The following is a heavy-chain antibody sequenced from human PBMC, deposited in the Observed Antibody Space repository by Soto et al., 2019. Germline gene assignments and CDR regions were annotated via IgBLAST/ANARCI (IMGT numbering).Heavy chain of an antibody. CDR3: ARDGRNSSGWYRYYYYYYGMDV. J-gene: IGHJ6*02. V-gene: IGHV3-30-3*01. CDR2: ISYDGSNK. Sequence: GGSLRLSCAASGFTFSSYAMHWVRQAPGKGLEWVAVISYDGSNKYYADSVKGRFTISRDNSKNTLYLQMNSLRAEDTAVYYCARDGRNSSGWYRYYYYYYGMDVWSQGTTVTVSS. D-gene: IGHD6-13*01. CDR1: GFTFSSYA.